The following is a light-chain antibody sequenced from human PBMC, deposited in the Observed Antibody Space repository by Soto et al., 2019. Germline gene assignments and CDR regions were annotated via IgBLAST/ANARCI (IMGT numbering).Light chain of an antibody. Sequence: QSALTQPASVSGSPGQSITISCTGTTNDVGTYNLVSWYQHYPGKAPKLMIYEGTKRPSGVSNRFSGSKSGNTASLTISRLQAEDEADYYCCSYAGSSTVVFGGGTKLTVL. J-gene: IGLJ2*01. CDR2: EGT. CDR3: CSYAGSSTVV. V-gene: IGLV2-23*01. CDR1: TNDVGTYNL.